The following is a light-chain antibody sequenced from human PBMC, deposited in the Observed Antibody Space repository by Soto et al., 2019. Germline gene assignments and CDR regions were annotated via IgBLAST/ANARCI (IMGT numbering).Light chain of an antibody. CDR1: QSVVYSSNNKNY. V-gene: IGKV4-1*01. Sequence: DIVMTQSPDSLAVSLVDMATINCKSSQSVVYSSNNKNYLAWYQQKPGQPPKLLIYWASTRESGVPDRFSGSGSGTDFTLTISRLDPEDFAVYYCQQYGGSPWTFGQGTKVDIK. J-gene: IGKJ1*01. CDR2: WAS. CDR3: QQYGGSPWT.